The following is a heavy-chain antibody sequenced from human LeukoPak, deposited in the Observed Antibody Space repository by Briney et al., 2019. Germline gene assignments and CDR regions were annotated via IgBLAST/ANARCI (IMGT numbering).Heavy chain of an antibody. CDR2: IIPIFGTA. CDR1: GGTFSSYA. CDR3: ARVTHTELSTWFDP. Sequence: SVKVSCKASGGTFSSYAISWVRQAPGQGLEWMGGIIPIFGTANYAQKFQGRVTITADESTSTAYMELSSLRSEDTAVYLCARVTHTELSTWFDPWGQGTLVTVSS. D-gene: IGHD5-18*01. V-gene: IGHV1-69*01. J-gene: IGHJ5*02.